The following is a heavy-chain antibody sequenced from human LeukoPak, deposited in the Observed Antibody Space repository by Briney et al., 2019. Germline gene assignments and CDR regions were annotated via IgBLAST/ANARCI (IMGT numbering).Heavy chain of an antibody. CDR3: AKGGITLVRGSFDY. J-gene: IGHJ4*02. CDR1: GFTFSSYE. V-gene: IGHV3-48*03. Sequence: GGSLRLSCAAAGFTFSSYEMNWVRQAPGKGLEWVSYICGNGSPIYYADSVKGRFTISRDNSKNTLYLQMNRLRAEDTALYYCAKGGITLVRGSFDYWGQGTLVTVSS. CDR2: ICGNGSPI. D-gene: IGHD3-10*01.